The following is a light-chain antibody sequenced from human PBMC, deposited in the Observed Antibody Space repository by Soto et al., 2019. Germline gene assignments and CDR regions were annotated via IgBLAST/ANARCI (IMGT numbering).Light chain of an antibody. CDR2: GPS. V-gene: IGKV3-20*01. CDR3: QVYGPSPPIT. CDR1: QRVSSDF. J-gene: IGKJ5*01. Sequence: EIVLTQSPGTLSLSPGERATLSCRTSQRVSSDFLAWYQQKAGQAPRLLIYGPSYRATGIPDRFSGSGSGTDFTLTISRLEPEDFAVYYCQVYGPSPPITFGQGTRLEIK.